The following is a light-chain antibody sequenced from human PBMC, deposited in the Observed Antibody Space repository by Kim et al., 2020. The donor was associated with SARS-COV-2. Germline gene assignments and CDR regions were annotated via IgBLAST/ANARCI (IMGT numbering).Light chain of an antibody. V-gene: IGKV1-5*01. CDR2: TAS. CDR3: QQYSSYWT. J-gene: IGKJ1*01. CDR1: QSITRF. Sequence: SASVGDRVTITCRASQSITRFLNWYQQKPGKAPKLLIYTASSLQSGVPSRFSGSGSGTEFTLTVSSLQPDDFATYYCQQYSSYWTFGHGTKVDIK.